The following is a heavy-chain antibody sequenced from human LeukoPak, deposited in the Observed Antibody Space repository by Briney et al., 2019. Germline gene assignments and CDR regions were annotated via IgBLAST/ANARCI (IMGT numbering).Heavy chain of an antibody. CDR1: GXTFSNAW. D-gene: IGHD2-8*01. Sequence: GGSLRLSCAASGXTFSNAWMSWVRQAPGKGLEWVGRIKSKTDGGTTDYAAPVRGRFTISRDDSKNTLYLQMDSLKTEDTAVYYCTLYCSNGVCYSGGYYYYYGMDVWGQGTTVTVS. V-gene: IGHV3-15*01. J-gene: IGHJ6*02. CDR3: TLYCSNGVCYSGGYYYYYGMDV. CDR2: IKSKTDGGTT.